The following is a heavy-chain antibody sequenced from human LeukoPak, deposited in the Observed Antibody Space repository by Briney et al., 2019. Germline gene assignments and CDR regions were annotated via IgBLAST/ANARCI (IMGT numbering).Heavy chain of an antibody. CDR2: ISSSSFKI. CDR3: VRDPSYGSSWYYYMDV. D-gene: IGHD6-13*01. CDR1: EFTFVRYA. V-gene: IGHV3-48*04. J-gene: IGHJ6*03. Sequence: GSLRLSCAASEFTFVRYAMNWVRQAPGKGLEWVSYISSSSFKIGYADSVKGRFTISRDNSKNSLYLQMDSLRVEDTAVYYCVRDPSYGSSWYYYMDVWGKGTTVTVSS.